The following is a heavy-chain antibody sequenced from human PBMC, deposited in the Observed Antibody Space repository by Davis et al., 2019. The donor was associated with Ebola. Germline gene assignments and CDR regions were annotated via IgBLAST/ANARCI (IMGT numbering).Heavy chain of an antibody. CDR3: ARAVDDYYDFSPTHAFDI. CDR2: INPNSGGT. D-gene: IGHD3-3*01. V-gene: IGHV1-2*04. CDR1: GYTFTGYY. Sequence: AASVKVSCKASGYTFTGYYMHWVRQAPGQGLEWMGWINPNSGGTNYAQKFQGWVTMTRDTSISTAYMELSRLRSDDTAVYYCARAVDDYYDFSPTHAFDIWGQGTMVTVSS. J-gene: IGHJ3*02.